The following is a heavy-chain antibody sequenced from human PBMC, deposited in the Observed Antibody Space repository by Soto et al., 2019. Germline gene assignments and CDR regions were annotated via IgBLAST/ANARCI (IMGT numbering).Heavy chain of an antibody. CDR3: ARSLDYGDSIPLLFDY. Sequence: GGSLRLSCAASGFTFSSYSMNWVRQAPGKGLEWVSYISSSSSTIYYADSVKGRFTISRDNAKNSLYLQMNSLRAEDMAVYYCARSLDYGDSIPLLFDYWGQGTLVTVSS. J-gene: IGHJ4*02. CDR1: GFTFSSYS. D-gene: IGHD4-17*01. V-gene: IGHV3-48*01. CDR2: ISSSSSTI.